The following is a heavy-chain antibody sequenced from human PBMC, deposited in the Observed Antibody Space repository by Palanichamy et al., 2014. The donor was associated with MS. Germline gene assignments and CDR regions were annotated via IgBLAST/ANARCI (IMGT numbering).Heavy chain of an antibody. Sequence: EIQLVESGGGLIQPGESLRLSCAVSSFSVSSGYMSWVRQAPGKGPEWISTVNTDGGAFYADSVKGRFTISRDNSKNTLYLQMNSLRVEDTAVYYCARTGYNSGWFSEYFQHWGQGTLVTVSS. CDR1: SFSVSSGY. J-gene: IGHJ1*01. D-gene: IGHD6-19*01. CDR2: VNTDGGA. V-gene: IGHV3-53*01. CDR3: ARTGYNSGWFSEYFQH.